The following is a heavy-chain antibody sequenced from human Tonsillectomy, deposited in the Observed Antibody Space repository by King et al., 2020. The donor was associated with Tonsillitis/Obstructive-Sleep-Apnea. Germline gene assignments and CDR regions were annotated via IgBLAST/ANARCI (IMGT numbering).Heavy chain of an antibody. CDR3: ARMDEARGYRCYDPLYYYYYSLDV. J-gene: IGHJ6*03. CDR1: GGTFNNYA. CDR2: IITVFGTA. D-gene: IGHD5-12*01. V-gene: IGHV1-69*12. Sequence: QLVQSGAEVKKPGSSVKVSCKASGGTFNNYAISWVRQAPGQGLEWMGGIITVFGTAKYAQKFQGRVTITADESTSTAYMELRSLGSDYPAVYYCARMDEARGYRCYDPLYYYYYSLDVWGRGTPVTVSS.